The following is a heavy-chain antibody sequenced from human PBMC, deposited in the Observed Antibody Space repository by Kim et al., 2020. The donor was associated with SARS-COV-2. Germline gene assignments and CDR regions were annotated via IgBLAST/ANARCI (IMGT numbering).Heavy chain of an antibody. CDR3: ARESHSSGWYWNAEYFQH. CDR2: ISYDGSNK. V-gene: IGHV3-30*04. D-gene: IGHD6-19*01. J-gene: IGHJ1*01. Sequence: GGSLRLSCAASGFTFSSYAMHWVRQAPGKGLEWVAVISYDGSNKYYADSVKGRFTISRDNSKNTLYLQMNSLRAEDTAVYYCARESHSSGWYWNAEYFQHWGQGTLVTVSS. CDR1: GFTFSSYA.